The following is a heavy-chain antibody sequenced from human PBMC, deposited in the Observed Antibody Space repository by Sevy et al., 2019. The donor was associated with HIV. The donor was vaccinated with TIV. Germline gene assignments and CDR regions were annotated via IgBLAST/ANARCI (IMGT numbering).Heavy chain of an antibody. J-gene: IGHJ3*02. V-gene: IGHV3-23*01. CDR2: IFKSGDVT. D-gene: IGHD3-22*01. CDR1: GFTLRTYA. CDR3: AGARYDSSGSFDAFDI. Sequence: GGSLRLSCVASGFTLRTYAMNWVRQAPGKGLKWVSTIFKSGDVTYYADSVKGRFTIARDNSKNTGYLHMNSLRAEDTALYFCAGARYDSSGSFDAFDIWGQGTMVTVSS.